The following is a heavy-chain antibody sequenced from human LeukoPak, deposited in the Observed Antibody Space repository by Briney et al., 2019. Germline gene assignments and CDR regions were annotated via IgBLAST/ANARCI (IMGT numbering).Heavy chain of an antibody. CDR3: VRGLRDAAAPLYYMDV. J-gene: IGHJ6*03. V-gene: IGHV4-39*07. CDR1: AYSISSDYY. D-gene: IGHD6-13*01. Sequence: PSETLSLTCTVSAYSISSDYYWGWIRQPPGKGLEWIGSMYHSGSTYYHSGSTYYNPSLKSRVTLSLDTSKNQFSLKLSSVTAADTAVYYCVRGLRDAAAPLYYMDVWGKGTTVYVSS. CDR2: MYHSGSTYYHSGST.